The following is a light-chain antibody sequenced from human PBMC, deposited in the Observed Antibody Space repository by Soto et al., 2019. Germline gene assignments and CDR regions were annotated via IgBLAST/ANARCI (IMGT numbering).Light chain of an antibody. Sequence: QSALTQPASVSGSPGQSITISCTGASSDVGGYKYVSWYQQQSGKAPKLMIHEVSNRPSGVSSRFSGSKSGNTASLTISGLQAEDEADYYCSSYTSSRAYVFGIGTKVTVL. CDR1: SSDVGGYKY. J-gene: IGLJ1*01. CDR3: SSYTSSRAYV. CDR2: EVS. V-gene: IGLV2-14*01.